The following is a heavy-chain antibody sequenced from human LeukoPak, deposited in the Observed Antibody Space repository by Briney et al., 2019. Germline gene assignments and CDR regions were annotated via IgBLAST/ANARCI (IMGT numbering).Heavy chain of an antibody. D-gene: IGHD7-27*01. CDR1: GASISNTGYY. CDR3: AGLLNGGASHWFDP. CDR2: IYHSGST. V-gene: IGHV4-39*01. J-gene: IGHJ5*02. Sequence: SETLSLTCTVSGASISNTGYYWGWIRQPPGKGLEWIGNIYHSGSTYYSPSLKSRVTLSVDTSKNQFSLKLSSVIAADTAVYYCAGLLNGGASHWFDPWGQGTLVTVSS.